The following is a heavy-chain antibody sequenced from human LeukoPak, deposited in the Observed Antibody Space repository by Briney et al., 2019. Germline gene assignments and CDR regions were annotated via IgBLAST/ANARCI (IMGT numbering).Heavy chain of an antibody. J-gene: IGHJ4*02. CDR2: IKPNSGGT. CDR1: GYTFTVYY. D-gene: IGHD1-1*01. Sequence: ASVKVSCTASGYTFTVYYLHWVRQAPRQRREWMGWIKPNSGGTNYAQKFQGRVILTRDTSISTAYIGLSRLRSDDTAVSCCARETTGTNIDYWGQGTLVNVFS. CDR3: ARETTGTNIDY. V-gene: IGHV1-2*02.